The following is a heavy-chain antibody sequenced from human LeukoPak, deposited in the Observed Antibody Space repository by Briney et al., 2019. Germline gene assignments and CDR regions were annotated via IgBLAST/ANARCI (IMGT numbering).Heavy chain of an antibody. CDR1: GIPLSSLA. CDR2: ISGSGGST. D-gene: IGHD6-19*01. Sequence: GSLRLSCAASGIPLSSLALGWVRQAPGKGLEWVSAISGSGGSTYYADSVKGRFTISRDNSKNTLYLQMNSLRAEDTAVYYCAKAQWLAEFDYWGQGTLVTVSS. V-gene: IGHV3-23*01. J-gene: IGHJ4*02. CDR3: AKAQWLAEFDY.